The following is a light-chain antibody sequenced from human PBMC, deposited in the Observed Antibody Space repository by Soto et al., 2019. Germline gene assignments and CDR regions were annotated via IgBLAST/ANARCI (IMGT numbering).Light chain of an antibody. CDR2: EAN. J-gene: IGLJ1*01. CDR3: SSYAGSSHV. V-gene: IGLV2-8*01. CDR1: SSDVGGYNY. Sequence: QSALTQPPSASGSPGQSVAISCTGTSSDVGGYNYVSWYQQHPGKAPKLMIYEANKRPSGVPDRFSGSKSGNTASLTVSGLQAEDEADYYCSSYAGSSHVFGTGTKVTVL.